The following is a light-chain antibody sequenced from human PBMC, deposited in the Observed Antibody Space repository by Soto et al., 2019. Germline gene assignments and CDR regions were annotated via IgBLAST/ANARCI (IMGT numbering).Light chain of an antibody. CDR3: QQFTT. J-gene: IGKJ1*01. CDR1: QTISSW. Sequence: DIQMTQSPSTLSGSVGDRVTITCRASQTISSWLAWYQQNPGKAPKLLIYDASSLESGVPSRFSGSGSGTEFTLTISSLQPDDFATYYCQQFTTFGQGTKVDIK. CDR2: DAS. V-gene: IGKV1-5*01.